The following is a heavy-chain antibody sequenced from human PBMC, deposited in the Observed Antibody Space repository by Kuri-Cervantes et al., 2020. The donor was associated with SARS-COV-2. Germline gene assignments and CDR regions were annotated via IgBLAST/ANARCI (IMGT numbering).Heavy chain of an antibody. J-gene: IGHJ4*02. D-gene: IGHD1-1*01. CDR3: VRDGDHWNFDY. Sequence: GESLQFSCAASGFTFSGHWIHWVRQAPGKGLVWVSRINPDGSYTNNADSVKGRFTLSRDNAKNMLFLQMNSLRAEDTAVYYCVRDGDHWNFDYWGQGTLVIGSS. CDR2: INPDGSYT. CDR1: GFTFSGHW. V-gene: IGHV3-74*01.